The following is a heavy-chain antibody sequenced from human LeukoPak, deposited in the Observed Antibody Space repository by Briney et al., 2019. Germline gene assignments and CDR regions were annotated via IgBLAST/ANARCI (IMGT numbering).Heavy chain of an antibody. J-gene: IGHJ4*02. D-gene: IGHD2-21*02. CDR1: GFTFSSYW. CDR2: VSGSGSST. CDR3: AKVAGGNSGGVDY. V-gene: IGHV3-23*01. Sequence: GSLRLSCAASGFTFSSYWMSWVRQAPGKGLEWVSDVSGSGSSTYYADSVKGRFTTSRDNSKNTLYLQMNSLRAEDTAVYFCAKVAGGNSGGVDYWGQGALVTVSS.